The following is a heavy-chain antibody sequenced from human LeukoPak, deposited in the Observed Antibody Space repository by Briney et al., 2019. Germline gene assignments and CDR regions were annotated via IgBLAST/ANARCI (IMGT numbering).Heavy chain of an antibody. V-gene: IGHV3-23*01. Sequence: GGSLRLSCAASGFTFSSYAMSWVRQAPGKGLEWVSAISGSGGSTYYADSVEGRFTISSDNSKNTLYLQMNSLRAADTAVYYCAKDHYHGPGSYPDYWGQGTLVTVSS. J-gene: IGHJ4*02. D-gene: IGHD3-10*01. CDR1: GFTFSSYA. CDR3: AKDHYHGPGSYPDY. CDR2: ISGSGGST.